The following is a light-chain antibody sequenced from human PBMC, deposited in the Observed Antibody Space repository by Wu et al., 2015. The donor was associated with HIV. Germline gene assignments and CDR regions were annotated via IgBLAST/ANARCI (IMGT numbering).Light chain of an antibody. Sequence: PGERATLSCTASEAIDSNHLSWYQHKPGQAPRLLIYGSSTRARGIADRFSGSGSGTDFTLTISRLEPEDFAVYFCHQYGPSPRMFGPGTKVEIK. CDR3: HQYGPSPRM. J-gene: IGKJ1*01. CDR2: GSS. CDR1: EAIDSNH. V-gene: IGKV3-20*01.